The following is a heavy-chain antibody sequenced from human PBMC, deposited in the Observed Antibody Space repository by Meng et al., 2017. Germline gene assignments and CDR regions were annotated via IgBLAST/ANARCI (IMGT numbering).Heavy chain of an antibody. CDR1: GGTFSSYA. J-gene: IGHJ3*02. Sequence: SVKVSCKASGGTFSSYAISWVRQAPGQGLEWMGGIIPIFGTADYAQKFQGRVTITTDESTSTAYMELSSLRSEDTAVYYCARISIPPSGDYYDSSGYSELRNAFDIWGQGTVVTVSS. V-gene: IGHV1-69*05. D-gene: IGHD3-22*01. CDR2: IIPIFGTA. CDR3: ARISIPPSGDYYDSSGYSELRNAFDI.